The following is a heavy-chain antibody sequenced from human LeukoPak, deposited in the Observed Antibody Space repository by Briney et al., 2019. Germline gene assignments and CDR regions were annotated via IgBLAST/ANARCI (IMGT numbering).Heavy chain of an antibody. J-gene: IGHJ6*02. CDR2: MNPNSGNT. D-gene: IGHD2-2*01. CDR3: ARGLPTVPAAMYYYYYYGMDV. CDR1: GYTFTSYD. Sequence: ASVKVSCKASGYTFTSYDINWVRQATGQGLEWMGWMNPNSGNTGYAQKFQGRVTMTRNTSISTAYMELSSLRSEDTAVYYCARGLPTVPAAMYYYYYYGMDVWGQGTTVTVSS. V-gene: IGHV1-8*01.